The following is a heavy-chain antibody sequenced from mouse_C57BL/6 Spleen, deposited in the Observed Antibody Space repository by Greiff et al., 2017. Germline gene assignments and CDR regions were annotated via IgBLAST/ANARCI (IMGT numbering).Heavy chain of an antibody. CDR1: GYSITSGYY. CDR3: ARDLRAMDD. Sequence: EVKLQESGPGLVKPSQSLSLTCSVTGYSITSGYYWNWIRQFPGNKLEWMGYISYDGSNNYNPSLKNRISITRDTSKNQFFLKLNSVTTEDTATYYCARDLRAMDDWGQGTSVTVSS. CDR2: ISYDGSN. J-gene: IGHJ4*01. V-gene: IGHV3-6*01.